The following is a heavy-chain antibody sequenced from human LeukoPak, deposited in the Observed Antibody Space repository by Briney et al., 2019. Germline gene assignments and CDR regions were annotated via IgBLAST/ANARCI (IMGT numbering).Heavy chain of an antibody. D-gene: IGHD3-3*01. J-gene: IGHJ6*02. Sequence: SETLSLTCTVSGGSISSYYWSWVRQPPGKGLEWIGYIYYSGSTKYNPSLKSRGTISVETSKNQFSLKLSSVTAADTAVYYCAIGPRITIFGVVINGSGMDVWVQGTTVTVSS. CDR3: AIGPRITIFGVVINGSGMDV. V-gene: IGHV4-59*01. CDR2: IYYSGST. CDR1: GGSISSYY.